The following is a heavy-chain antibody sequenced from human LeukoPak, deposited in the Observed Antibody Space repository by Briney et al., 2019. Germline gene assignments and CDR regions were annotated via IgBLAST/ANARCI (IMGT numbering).Heavy chain of an antibody. CDR3: ARDSGRSGSLDY. CDR1: GFTFSTYA. CDR2: IDSRGTYI. V-gene: IGHV3-21*05. Sequence: GGSLRLSCAASGFTFSTYAMKWVRQAPGKGLEWVSHIDSRGTYILYADSVKGRFTISRDNAKNSLYLQVSSLRAEDTAVYYCARDSGRSGSLDYWGQGTLVTVSS. J-gene: IGHJ4*02. D-gene: IGHD5-12*01.